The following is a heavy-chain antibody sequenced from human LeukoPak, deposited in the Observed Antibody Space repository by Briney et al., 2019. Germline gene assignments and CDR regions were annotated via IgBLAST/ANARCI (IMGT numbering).Heavy chain of an antibody. CDR2: MPSDGSNK. CDR1: GFTFSSYA. J-gene: IGHJ3*02. D-gene: IGHD6-19*01. V-gene: IGHV3-30*03. Sequence: PGGSLRLSCAASGFTFSSYAMSWVRQAPGKGLEWVAVMPSDGSNKYYADSVKGRFTISRDNSRNTMYLQMNSLRAEDTAVYYCARALSSGWSHAFDIWGQGTMVTVSS. CDR3: ARALSSGWSHAFDI.